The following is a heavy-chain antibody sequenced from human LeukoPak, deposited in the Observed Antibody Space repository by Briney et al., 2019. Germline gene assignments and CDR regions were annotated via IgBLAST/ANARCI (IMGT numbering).Heavy chain of an antibody. D-gene: IGHD2-8*01. Sequence: SETLSLTCAVYGGSFSGYYWSWIRQPPGKGLEWIGEINHSGSTNYNPSLKSRVTISVDTSKNQSSLKLSSVTAADTAVYYCARGLTNLPPGGYWGQGTLVTVSS. CDR2: INHSGST. CDR3: ARGLTNLPPGGY. J-gene: IGHJ4*02. V-gene: IGHV4-34*01. CDR1: GGSFSGYY.